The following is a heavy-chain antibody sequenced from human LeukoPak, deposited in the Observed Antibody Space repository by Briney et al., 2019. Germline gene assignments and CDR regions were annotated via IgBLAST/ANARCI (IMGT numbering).Heavy chain of an antibody. CDR3: AKDRGQLLQVPYGMDV. V-gene: IGHV1-69*04. D-gene: IGHD2-2*01. Sequence: GASVKVSCKASGGSFSSYAISWVRQAPGQGLEWMGRIIPTFGIATYAQKFQGRVTITADTSTSTAYMELSSLRSEDTAVYYCAKDRGQLLQVPYGMDVWGQGTTVTVSS. J-gene: IGHJ6*02. CDR1: GGSFSSYA. CDR2: IIPTFGIA.